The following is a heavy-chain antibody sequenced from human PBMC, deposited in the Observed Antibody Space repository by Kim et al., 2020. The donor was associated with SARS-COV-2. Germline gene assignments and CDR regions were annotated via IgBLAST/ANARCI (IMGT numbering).Heavy chain of an antibody. Sequence: SETLSLTCAVYGGSFNGYYWSWIRQPPGKGLEWIGEINHSGSTNYNPSLKSRVTISVDTSKNQFSLKLSSVTAADTAVYYCATGVVRGVIIRLSPQYFQ. CDR3: ATGVVRGVIIRLSPQYFQ. V-gene: IGHV4-34*01. J-gene: IGHJ1*01. D-gene: IGHD3-10*01. CDR2: INHSGST. CDR1: GGSFNGYY.